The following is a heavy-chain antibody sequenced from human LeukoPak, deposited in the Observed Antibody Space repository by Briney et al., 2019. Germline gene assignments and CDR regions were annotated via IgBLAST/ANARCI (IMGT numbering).Heavy chain of an antibody. Sequence: PGGSLRLSCAASGFTFRNYAMHWVRQAPGKGLEWVAFISYNGDTEYYADSVKGRFTISRDNSRNTLDLQMNSVRADDTAMYYCATEGAMKGDAFDMWGQGTMVTVSS. J-gene: IGHJ3*02. CDR3: ATEGAMKGDAFDM. CDR2: ISYNGDTE. CDR1: GFTFRNYA. D-gene: IGHD3-16*01. V-gene: IGHV3-30*04.